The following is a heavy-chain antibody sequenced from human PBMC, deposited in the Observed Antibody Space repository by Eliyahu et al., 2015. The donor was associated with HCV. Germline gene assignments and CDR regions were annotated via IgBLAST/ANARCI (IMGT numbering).Heavy chain of an antibody. D-gene: IGHD3-3*01. CDR1: GXTXSSDA. CDR2: ISGSGGST. Sequence: EVQLLESGGGLVQPGGSLRLSXXASGXTXSSDAMGWVRQAPGKGLEWVSAISGSGGSTYYADSVKGRFTISRDNSKNTLYLQMNSLRAEDTAVYYCAKDRPYYDFWSQPYWGQGTLVTVSS. J-gene: IGHJ4*02. CDR3: AKDRPYYDFWSQPY. V-gene: IGHV3-23*01.